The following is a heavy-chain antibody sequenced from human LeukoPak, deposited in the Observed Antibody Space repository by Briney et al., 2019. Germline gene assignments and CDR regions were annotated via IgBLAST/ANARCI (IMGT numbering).Heavy chain of an antibody. CDR1: GGTFSSYA. Sequence: SVKVSCKASGGTFSSYAISWVRQAPGQGLEWMGRIIPILGIANYAQKFQGRVTITADKSTSTAYMELSSLRSEGTAVYYCARGIVGANYDYWGQGTLVTVSS. CDR2: IIPILGIA. V-gene: IGHV1-69*04. D-gene: IGHD1-26*01. J-gene: IGHJ4*02. CDR3: ARGIVGANYDY.